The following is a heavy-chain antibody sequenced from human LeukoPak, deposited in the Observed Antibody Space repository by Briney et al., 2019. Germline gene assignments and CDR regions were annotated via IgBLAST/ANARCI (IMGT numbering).Heavy chain of an antibody. CDR1: GYTLTGYY. Sequence: ASVKVSCKASGYTLTGYYMHWVRQAPGQGLEWMGWINPNSGGTNYAQKFQGRVTMTRDTSISTAYMELSRLRSDDTAVYYCARGPRTQKRYCSSTSCSNWFDPWGQGTLVTVSS. CDR2: INPNSGGT. J-gene: IGHJ5*02. V-gene: IGHV1-2*02. CDR3: ARGPRTQKRYCSSTSCSNWFDP. D-gene: IGHD2-2*01.